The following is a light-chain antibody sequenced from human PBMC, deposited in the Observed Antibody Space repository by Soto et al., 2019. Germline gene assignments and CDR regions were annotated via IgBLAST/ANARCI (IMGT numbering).Light chain of an antibody. J-gene: IGKJ1*01. CDR3: QQYNSYWT. V-gene: IGKV1-5*01. CDR2: DAS. CDR1: QTISHW. Sequence: DIHLTQSPSTLSASVGDRVTITCRASQTISHWLAWYQQKPGKAPKLLIFDASNLERGVPSRFSGSGSGTEFTLTISSLQPDDFATYYCQQYNSYWTFGPGTKVDIK.